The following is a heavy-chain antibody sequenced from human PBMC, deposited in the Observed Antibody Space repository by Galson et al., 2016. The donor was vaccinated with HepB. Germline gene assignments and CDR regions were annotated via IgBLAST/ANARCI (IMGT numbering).Heavy chain of an antibody. CDR3: ARTLVNWNYGLGGVDYYYYYMDV. CDR1: GGSIRSGDYY. J-gene: IGHJ6*03. CDR2: MYYSGST. V-gene: IGHV4-30-4*01. D-gene: IGHD1-7*01. Sequence: TLSLTCTVSGGSIRSGDYYWSWIRQSPGKGLEWIGYMYYSGSTYYNPSLKSRVTISVDTSKNQFSLKLSSVTAADTAVYYCARTLVNWNYGLGGVDYYYYYMDVWGKGTTIAVSS.